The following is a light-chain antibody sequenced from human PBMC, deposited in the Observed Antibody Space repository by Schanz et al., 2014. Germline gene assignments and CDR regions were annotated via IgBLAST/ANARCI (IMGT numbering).Light chain of an antibody. V-gene: IGKV1-5*03. CDR2: KAS. Sequence: TQSPASLSASLGDRVTISCRASQDIRKDLGWYQQKPGQAPKLLIYKASSLESGVPSRFSGSGSGTEFTLTISSLQPDDFATYYCQQYNSYSPWTFGQGTKLEIK. CDR3: QQYNSYSPWT. CDR1: QDIRKD. J-gene: IGKJ2*02.